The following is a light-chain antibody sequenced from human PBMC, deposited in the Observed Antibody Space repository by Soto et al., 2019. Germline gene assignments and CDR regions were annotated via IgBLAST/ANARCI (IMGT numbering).Light chain of an antibody. Sequence: DIQMTQSPSSLPASVRDRVTITCRASQTVGRYLSWFQQKPGKAPKLLIYAASSLQSGVPSRFSGSGSGTVFTHTISSLQPEDFATYYCQQNYNTPRTFGQGTKVDIK. CDR3: QQNYNTPRT. V-gene: IGKV1-39*01. J-gene: IGKJ1*01. CDR1: QTVGRY. CDR2: AAS.